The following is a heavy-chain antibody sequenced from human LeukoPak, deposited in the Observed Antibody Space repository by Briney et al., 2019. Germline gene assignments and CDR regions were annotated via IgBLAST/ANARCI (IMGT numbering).Heavy chain of an antibody. J-gene: IGHJ4*02. Sequence: SETLSLTCTVSGYSISSGYYWGWIRQPPGKGLEWIGNFYHSGSTYYNPSLKSRVTISVDTSKNQFSLKLSSVTAADTAVYYCARVTGYMIEDYFDYWGQGTLVTVSS. V-gene: IGHV4-38-2*02. D-gene: IGHD3-22*01. CDR2: FYHSGST. CDR1: GYSISSGYY. CDR3: ARVTGYMIEDYFDY.